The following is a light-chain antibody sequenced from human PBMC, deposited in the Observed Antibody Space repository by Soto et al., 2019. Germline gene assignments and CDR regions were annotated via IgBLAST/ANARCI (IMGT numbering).Light chain of an antibody. Sequence: IQLPQSPSSLSASVGDRVTITCRASQDIAIYLAWYQQKTGEAPKMLIYAESTLYGGVPSRFSGSGSGTDFALTITRLQAEDFATYYCQQLRMYPSTXGGGTKVDIK. V-gene: IGKV1-9*01. J-gene: IGKJ4*01. CDR1: QDIAIY. CDR2: AES. CDR3: QQLRMYPST.